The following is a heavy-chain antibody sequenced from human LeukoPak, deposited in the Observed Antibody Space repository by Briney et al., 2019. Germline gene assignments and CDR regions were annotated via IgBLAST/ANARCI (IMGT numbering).Heavy chain of an antibody. CDR1: GFTFSSYW. V-gene: IGHV3-7*03. CDR2: IKQDGSEK. J-gene: IGHJ4*02. CDR3: ARVDYSSSWYYFDC. D-gene: IGHD6-13*01. Sequence: GGSLRLSCAASGFTFSSYWMSWVRQAPGKGLEWVANIKQDGSEKYYVDSVKGRFTISRDNAKNSLYLQLNSLRAEDTAVYYCARVDYSSSWYYFDCWGQGTLVTVSS.